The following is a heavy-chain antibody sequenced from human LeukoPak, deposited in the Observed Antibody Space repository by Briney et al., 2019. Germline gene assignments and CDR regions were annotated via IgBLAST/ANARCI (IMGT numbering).Heavy chain of an antibody. CDR1: GFTFSSYA. D-gene: IGHD6-19*01. V-gene: IGHV3-23*01. CDR2: ISGSGSST. CDR3: AKDRIAVADFDY. J-gene: IGHJ4*02. Sequence: TGGSLRLSCAASGFTFSSYAMSWVRQAPGKGLEWVSAISGSGSSTYYADSVKGRFTISRDNSKNTLYLQMNSLRAEDTAVYYCAKDRIAVADFDYWGQGTLVTVSS.